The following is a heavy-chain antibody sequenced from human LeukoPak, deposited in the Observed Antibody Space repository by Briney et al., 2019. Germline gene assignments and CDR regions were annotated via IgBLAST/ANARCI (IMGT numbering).Heavy chain of an antibody. V-gene: IGHV1-69*13. CDR3: ARNSNNCYYIMDV. CDR2: IIPMFDTP. J-gene: IGHJ6*02. CDR1: GGTFNSYA. Sequence: SVKVSCKASGGTFNSYAISWVRQATGQGLEWMGGIIPMFDTPNYAQKFRGRVTITADESTTTAYMELSSLRSEDTAVYYCARNSNNCYYIMDVWGQGTTVTVSS.